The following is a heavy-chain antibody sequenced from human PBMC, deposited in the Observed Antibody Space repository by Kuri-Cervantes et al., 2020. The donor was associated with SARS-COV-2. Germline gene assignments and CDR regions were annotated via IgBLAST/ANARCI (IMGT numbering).Heavy chain of an antibody. CDR3: ASNSNYWYYGMDV. J-gene: IGHJ6*02. V-gene: IGHV1-2*02. D-gene: IGHD4-11*01. CDR2: INPNSGGT. Sequence: AVNVSCKASGYTFTGYYMHWVRQAAGQGLEWMGWINPNSGGTNYAQKFQGRVTMTRDTSISTAYMELSRLRPDDTAVYYCASNSNYWYYGMDVWGQGTTVTVSS. CDR1: GYTFTGYY.